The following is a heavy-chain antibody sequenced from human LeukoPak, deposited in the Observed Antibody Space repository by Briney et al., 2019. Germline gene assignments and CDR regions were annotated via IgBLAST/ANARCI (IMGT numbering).Heavy chain of an antibody. CDR3: AISVEMATIGDH. V-gene: IGHV3-7*03. D-gene: IGHD5-24*01. CDR1: GFTFSDYW. J-gene: IGHJ4*02. CDR2: IRQDGSEK. Sequence: GGSLRLSCAVSGFTFSDYWMTWVRQAPGEGLQWVAIIRQDGSEKYYVDSVKGRFTISRDNAKNSLYLQMNSLTAEDTAVYYCAISVEMATIGDHWGQGILVTVS.